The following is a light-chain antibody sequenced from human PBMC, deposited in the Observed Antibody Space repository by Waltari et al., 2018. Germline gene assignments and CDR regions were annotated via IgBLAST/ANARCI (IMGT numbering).Light chain of an antibody. CDR2: GTS. Sequence: EIVLTQSPCTLSLSPGERATLSCRASQSVTSISLTWYQQKRGQAPRLLIYGTSSRATAIPDRFSGSGSGTDFTLTISRLEPEDFAVYYCQQYDGEVVTFGGGTKVEI. J-gene: IGKJ4*01. CDR3: QQYDGEVVT. V-gene: IGKV3-20*01. CDR1: QSVTSIS.